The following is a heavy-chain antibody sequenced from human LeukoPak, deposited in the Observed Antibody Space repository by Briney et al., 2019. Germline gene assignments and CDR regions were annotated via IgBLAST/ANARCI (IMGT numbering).Heavy chain of an antibody. Sequence: PSETLSLTCTVSGGSISSYYWSWIRQPPGKGLGWIGYIYYSGSTNYNPSLKSRVTISVDTSKNQFSLKLSSVTAADTAVYYCARESPGYSSGWYSGYYFDYWGQGTLVTVSS. CDR2: IYYSGST. CDR1: GGSISSYY. CDR3: ARESPGYSSGWYSGYYFDY. J-gene: IGHJ4*02. V-gene: IGHV4-59*01. D-gene: IGHD6-19*01.